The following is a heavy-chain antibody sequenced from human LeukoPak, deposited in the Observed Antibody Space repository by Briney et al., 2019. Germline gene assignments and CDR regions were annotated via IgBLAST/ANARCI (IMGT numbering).Heavy chain of an antibody. J-gene: IGHJ4*02. CDR2: MYYSGST. CDR1: GDSISSSSYY. D-gene: IGHD4-17*01. CDR3: ASHYDDYRPFDY. V-gene: IGHV4-39*01. Sequence: PSETLSLTCNVSGDSISSSSYYWGWIRQPPGKGLEWIGSMYYSGSTYYNPSLQSRVTISVDTSKNQLSLKLSSVTAADTAVYYCASHYDDYRPFDYWGQGTLVTVSS.